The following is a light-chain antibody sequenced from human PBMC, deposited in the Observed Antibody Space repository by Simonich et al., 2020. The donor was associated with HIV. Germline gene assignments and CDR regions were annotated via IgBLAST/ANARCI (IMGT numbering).Light chain of an antibody. CDR1: QSISSW. V-gene: IGKV1-5*03. CDR2: KAS. Sequence: DIQMTQSPSTLSASVGDRVTITCRASQSISSWLAWYQQKPGKAPKLLIYKASSLERGVPSRFSGSGSGTDFTLTISSLQPEDFATYYCQQFNSYPQTFGQGTRLEIK. J-gene: IGKJ5*01. CDR3: QQFNSYPQT.